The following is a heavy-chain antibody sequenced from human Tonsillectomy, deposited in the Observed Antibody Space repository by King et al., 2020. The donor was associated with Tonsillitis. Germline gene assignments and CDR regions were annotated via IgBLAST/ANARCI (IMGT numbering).Heavy chain of an antibody. CDR1: GYSFTSYW. Sequence: QLVQSGAEVKKPGESLKISCKGSGYSFTSYWIGWVRQMPGKGLEWMGIIYPGDSDTRYSPSFQGQVTISADKSISTAYLQWRSLKASATAMYYCARRRWRWLHSRTENAFDIWGQGTMVTVSS. CDR2: IYPGDSDT. V-gene: IGHV5-51*06. J-gene: IGHJ3*02. D-gene: IGHD5-24*01. CDR3: ARRRWRWLHSRTENAFDI.